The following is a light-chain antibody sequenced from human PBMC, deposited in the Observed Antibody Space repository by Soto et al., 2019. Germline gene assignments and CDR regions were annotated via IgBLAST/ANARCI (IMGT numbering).Light chain of an antibody. CDR2: DAS. J-gene: IGKJ1*01. CDR1: QSVSSSY. CDR3: QQYGSSPWT. V-gene: IGKV3-20*01. Sequence: EIVLTQSPCTLSLSPGEGATLSCRAIQSVSSSYLAWYQEKPGQAPRLLIYDASSRATGIPDRFSGSGSGTDFTLTISRLEPEDFAVYYCQQYGSSPWTFGQGTKVDIK.